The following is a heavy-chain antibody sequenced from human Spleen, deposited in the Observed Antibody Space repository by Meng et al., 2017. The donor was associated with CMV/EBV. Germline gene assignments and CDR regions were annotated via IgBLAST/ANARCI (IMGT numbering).Heavy chain of an antibody. CDR1: GMTFSDYS. CDR2: ISKSSDYI. Sequence: GGSLRLSCGASGMTFSDYSMDWLRQAPGKGLEWVSSISKSSDYIYYADSVKGRFTISRDNAQHSLYLQMDSLTAEDTAIYYCARDHWTGSSSDVWGQGTTVTVSS. J-gene: IGHJ6*02. D-gene: IGHD3/OR15-3a*01. CDR3: ARDHWTGSSSDV. V-gene: IGHV3-21*01.